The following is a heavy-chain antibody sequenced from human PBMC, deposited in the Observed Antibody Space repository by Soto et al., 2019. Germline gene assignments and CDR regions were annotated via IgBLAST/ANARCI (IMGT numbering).Heavy chain of an antibody. J-gene: IGHJ6*02. V-gene: IGHV4-31*03. CDR1: GGSISSGGYY. CDR2: IYYSGST. Sequence: SETLSLTCTVSGGSISSGGYYWSWIRQHPGKGLEWIGYIYYSGSTYYNPSLKSRVTISVDTSKNQFSLKLSSVTAADTAVYYCASQADSGTAIYYYGMDVWGQGTTVTVSS. CDR3: ASQADSGTAIYYYGMDV. D-gene: IGHD1-26*01.